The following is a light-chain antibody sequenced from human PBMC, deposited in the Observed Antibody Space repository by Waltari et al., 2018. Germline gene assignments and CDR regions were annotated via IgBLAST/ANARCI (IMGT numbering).Light chain of an antibody. J-gene: IGKJ2*01. CDR1: QSIGGR. CDR2: YTS. Sequence: EIVLTQSPDFQSVTPKEKVTITCRASQSIGGRLHWYQQKSDQSPKVLIKYTSETFSGVPSRFSGSGSGTDFTLTINGLEAEDAGTYYCHHRSSLPYTFGQGTKLEIK. CDR3: HHRSSLPYT. V-gene: IGKV6-21*01.